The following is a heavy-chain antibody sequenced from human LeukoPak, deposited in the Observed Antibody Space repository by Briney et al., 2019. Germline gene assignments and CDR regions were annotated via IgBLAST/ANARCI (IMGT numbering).Heavy chain of an antibody. D-gene: IGHD3-22*01. CDR3: ARDSHYYDSSGYYYYYYGMDV. Sequence: ASVKVSCKASGYTFTSYGISWVRQAPGQGLEWMGWISAYNGNTNYAQKLQGRVTMTTDTSTSTAYMELRSLRSDDPAVYYCARDSHYYDSSGYYYYYYGMDVWGQGTTVTASS. V-gene: IGHV1-18*01. CDR2: ISAYNGNT. CDR1: GYTFTSYG. J-gene: IGHJ6*02.